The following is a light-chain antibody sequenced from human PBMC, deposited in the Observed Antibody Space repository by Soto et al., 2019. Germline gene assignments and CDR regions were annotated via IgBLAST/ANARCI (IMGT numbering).Light chain of an antibody. CDR1: QSISSF. Sequence: DIQMTQSPSAVSASVGDRVAITCRARQSISSFLNWYQQKPGKAPNLLIYVASTLESGVPSRFSGSGSGTDFTLTISSLHPEDFATYYCQQGFTTPYTFGQGTRLEIK. J-gene: IGKJ5*01. CDR3: QQGFTTPYT. CDR2: VAS. V-gene: IGKV1-39*01.